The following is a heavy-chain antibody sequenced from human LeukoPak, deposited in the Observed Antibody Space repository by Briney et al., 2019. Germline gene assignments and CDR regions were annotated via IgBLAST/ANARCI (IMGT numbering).Heavy chain of an antibody. CDR1: GFSFSDSY. V-gene: IGHV3-11*04. CDR2: INSSDTST. CDR3: KRGGYGSGSYYWYMDV. Sequence: PGGSLRLSCAASGFSFSDSYMSWIRQAPGQGLDGLSYINSSDTSTFYADSVKGRFTTSRDTDEDSLHLRMNSLSAEDTAVYYCKRGGYGSGSYYWYMDVWGKGTTVTVSS. J-gene: IGHJ6*03. D-gene: IGHD3-10*01.